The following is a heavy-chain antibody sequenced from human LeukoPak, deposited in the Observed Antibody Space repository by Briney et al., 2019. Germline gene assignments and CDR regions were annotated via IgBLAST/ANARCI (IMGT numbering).Heavy chain of an antibody. J-gene: IGHJ5*02. V-gene: IGHV3-30*03. Sequence: PGGSLRLSCAASGFTVSTNCMTWVRQAPGKGLEWVAVISYDGSNKYYAASVKGRFTISRDNSKNTLYLQMNSLRAEDTAVYYCAGPTCLRGGYCSTNPWGQGTLVTVSS. D-gene: IGHD2-2*01. CDR3: AGPTCLRGGYCSTNP. CDR1: GFTVSTNC. CDR2: ISYDGSNK.